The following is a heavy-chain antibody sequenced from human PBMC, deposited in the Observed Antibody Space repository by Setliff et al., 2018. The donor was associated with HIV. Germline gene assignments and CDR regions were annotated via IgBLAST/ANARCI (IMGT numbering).Heavy chain of an antibody. V-gene: IGHV4-34*01. CDR3: ARTLRAAAMGYFDY. CDR1: GGSFSGHY. D-gene: IGHD5-18*01. CDR2: IYHSGAT. Sequence: PSETLSLTCAVYGGSFSGHYWSWIRQPPGRGLQWIGEIYHSGATTYNPSLKSRATISVDRSKNQFSLKLTSVTAADTAVYYCARTLRAAAMGYFDYWGQGTLVTVSS. J-gene: IGHJ4*02.